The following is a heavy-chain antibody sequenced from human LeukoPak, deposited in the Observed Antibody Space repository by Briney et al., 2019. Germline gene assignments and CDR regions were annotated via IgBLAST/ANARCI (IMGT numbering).Heavy chain of an antibody. V-gene: IGHV3-21*01. J-gene: IGHJ4*02. D-gene: IGHD3-22*01. CDR3: ARDYYDSTGEAFDY. CDR2: ISSDTSYI. Sequence: PGGSLRLSCAASGFTFSSHSMNWVRQAPGRGLEWVSSISSDTSYIYYADSVKGRFTISRDNAKNSLYLQMNSLRAEDTAVYYCARDYYDSTGEAFDYWGQGTLVTVSS. CDR1: GFTFSSHS.